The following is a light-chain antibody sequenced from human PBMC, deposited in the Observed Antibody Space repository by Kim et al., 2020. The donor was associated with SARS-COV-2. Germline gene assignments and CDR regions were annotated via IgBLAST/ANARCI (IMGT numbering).Light chain of an antibody. CDR1: RLRSYY. CDR3: NSRDSNDNVV. V-gene: IGLV3-19*01. Sequence: VALGQTVRITCQGDRLRSYYATWYQQKPGQAPIVVIYGKNNRPSGIPDRFSGSSSGNTASLTNTGTQAGDEANYYCNSRDSNDNVVFGGGTQLTVL. J-gene: IGLJ2*01. CDR2: GKN.